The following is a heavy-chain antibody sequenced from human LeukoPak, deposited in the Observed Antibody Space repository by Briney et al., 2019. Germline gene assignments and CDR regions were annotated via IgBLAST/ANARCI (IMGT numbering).Heavy chain of an antibody. Sequence: PGGSLRLSCAASGFTVSSNYMSWVRQAPGKGLEWVSVIYSGGSTYYADSVKGRFTISRDNSKNTLYLQMNSLRAEDTAVYYCARTPRPGLWFGELAYFDYWGQGTLVTVSS. J-gene: IGHJ4*02. V-gene: IGHV3-66*01. CDR3: ARTPRPGLWFGELAYFDY. CDR1: GFTVSSNY. D-gene: IGHD3-10*01. CDR2: IYSGGST.